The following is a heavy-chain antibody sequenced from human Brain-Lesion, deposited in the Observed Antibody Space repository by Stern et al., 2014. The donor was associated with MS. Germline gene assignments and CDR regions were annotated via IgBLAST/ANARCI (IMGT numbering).Heavy chain of an antibody. CDR1: IFIFNNAW. Sequence: EMQLVESGGGLVKPGGSLRLSCAAPIFIFNNAWMTWVRQAPGKGLEWVGHIKSKADGATDYAAPVKGRFSISRDDSESTLYLQMNSLKTEDTAVYYCTAVKGSNYGWNGMDVWGQGTTVTVSS. D-gene: IGHD5-24*01. V-gene: IGHV3-15*01. J-gene: IGHJ6*02. CDR2: IKSKADGAT. CDR3: TAVKGSNYGWNGMDV.